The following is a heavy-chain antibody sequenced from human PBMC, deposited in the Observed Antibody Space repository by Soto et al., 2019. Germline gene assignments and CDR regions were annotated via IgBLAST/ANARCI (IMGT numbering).Heavy chain of an antibody. J-gene: IGHJ4*02. D-gene: IGHD2-21*02. CDR3: ATVRKGSMVTA. V-gene: IGHV3-48*02. Sequence: VQLVESGGGLVYPGGSLRLSCVGSGFSFSDYSMNWVRQAPGKGLQWVSYISSSGDDIHYADSVKGRFTVSRDNATNSLSQQMNRLRDDDTATYSCATVRKGSMVTAWGQGTLVTVSS. CDR2: ISSSGDDI. CDR1: GFSFSDYS.